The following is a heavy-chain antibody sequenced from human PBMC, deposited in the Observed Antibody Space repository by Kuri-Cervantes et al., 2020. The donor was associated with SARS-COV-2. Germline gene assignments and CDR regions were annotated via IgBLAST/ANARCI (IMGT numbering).Heavy chain of an antibody. V-gene: IGHV3-23*01. CDR1: GFTFSSYA. Sequence: GESLKISCAASGFTFSSYAMSWVRQAPGKGLEWVSAISGSGGSTYYADSVKGRFTISRDNSKSTLYLQMNSMRAEDTAVYYCANLQWLLIDDAFDIWGQGTMVTVSS. D-gene: IGHD3-22*01. CDR3: ANLQWLLIDDAFDI. CDR2: ISGSGGST. J-gene: IGHJ3*02.